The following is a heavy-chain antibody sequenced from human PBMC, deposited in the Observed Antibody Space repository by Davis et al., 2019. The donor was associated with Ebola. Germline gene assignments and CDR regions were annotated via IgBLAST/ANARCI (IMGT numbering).Heavy chain of an antibody. D-gene: IGHD6-19*01. CDR1: GFTFDDYA. Sequence: SLKISCAASGFTFDDYAMHWVRQAPGKGLEWVSGISWNSGSIGYADSVKGRFTISRDNAKNSLCLQMNSLRAEDTALYYCAKDSSGWSSNWFDPWGQGTLVTVSS. CDR2: ISWNSGSI. CDR3: AKDSSGWSSNWFDP. J-gene: IGHJ5*02. V-gene: IGHV3-9*01.